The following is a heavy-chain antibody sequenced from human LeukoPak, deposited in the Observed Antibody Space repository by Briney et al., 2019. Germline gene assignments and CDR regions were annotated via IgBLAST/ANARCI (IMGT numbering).Heavy chain of an antibody. CDR3: AKALALPWKPYYYYYYGMDV. J-gene: IGHJ6*02. V-gene: IGHV3-30*18. Sequence: GRSLRLSCAASGFTFSSYCMHWVRQAPGKGLEWVAVISCDGSNKYYADSVKGRFTISRDNSKNTLYLQMNSLRAENTAVYSCAKALALPWKPYYYYYYGMDVWGQGTTVTVSS. CDR2: ISCDGSNK. CDR1: GFTFSSYC. D-gene: IGHD1-1*01.